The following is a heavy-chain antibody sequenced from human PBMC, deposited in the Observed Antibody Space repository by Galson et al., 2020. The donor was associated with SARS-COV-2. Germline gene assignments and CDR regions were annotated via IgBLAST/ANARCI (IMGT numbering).Heavy chain of an antibody. Sequence: SETLSLTCSVSGGSITTGGYSWTWIRQSPGKGLEWIGYVYQSGATHYNPSLKSRLTISMDRSKNQLSLKLTSVTAADTAVYYCARRYVSGLSPYWYFDLWGRGTLATVSS. CDR2: VYQSGAT. CDR1: GGSITTGGYS. D-gene: IGHD3-16*01. J-gene: IGHJ2*01. CDR3: ARRYVSGLSPYWYFDL. V-gene: IGHV4-30-2*06.